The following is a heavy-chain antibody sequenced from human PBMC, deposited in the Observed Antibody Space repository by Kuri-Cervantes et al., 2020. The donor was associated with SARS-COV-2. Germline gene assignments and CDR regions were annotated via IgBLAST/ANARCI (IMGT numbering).Heavy chain of an antibody. D-gene: IGHD6-6*01. CDR3: ARECCGFSATRTSIAARGGYYGMDA. CDR1: GFTFSSYD. Sequence: GESLKISCAASGFTFSSYDMHWVRQATGKGLEWVSAIGTAGDPYYPGSVKGRFTISRENAKNSLYLQMNSLRAGDTAVYYCARECCGFSATRTSIAARGGYYGMDAWGQGTTVTVSS. CDR2: IGTAGDP. V-gene: IGHV3-13*05. J-gene: IGHJ6*02.